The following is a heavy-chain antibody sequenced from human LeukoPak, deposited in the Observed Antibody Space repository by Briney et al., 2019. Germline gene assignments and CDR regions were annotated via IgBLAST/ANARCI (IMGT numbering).Heavy chain of an antibody. J-gene: IGHJ4*02. CDR1: GFTFSSYA. CDR3: ARVGTADCTSTKCPGFVGY. Sequence: GSLRLSCAASGFTFSSYAMSWVRQAPGKGLEWIGSRYHSGSTYCNPSLESRVTISVDTSKNQFSLRLSSVTAADTAVYYCARVGTADCTSTKCPGFVGYWGQGTLVTVSS. D-gene: IGHD2-2*01. V-gene: IGHV4-38-2*01. CDR2: RYHSGST.